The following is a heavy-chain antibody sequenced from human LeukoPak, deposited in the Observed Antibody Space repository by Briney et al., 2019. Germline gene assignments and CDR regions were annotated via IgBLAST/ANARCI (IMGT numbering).Heavy chain of an antibody. Sequence: PGGSLRLSCAASGFTFSNFHTSWGRQTSGKGLEWVATIKPDGTEKYYVDSVKGRFTISRDNTKNSVYLQMNSQRVEDTAIYFCARGGRWYFDFWGQGTLVTVSS. J-gene: IGHJ4*02. D-gene: IGHD5-24*01. V-gene: IGHV3-7*01. CDR1: GFTFSNFH. CDR3: ARGGRWYFDF. CDR2: IKPDGTEK.